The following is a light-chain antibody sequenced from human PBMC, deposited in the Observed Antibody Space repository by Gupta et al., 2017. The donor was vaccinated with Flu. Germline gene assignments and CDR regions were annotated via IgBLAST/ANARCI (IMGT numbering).Light chain of an antibody. CDR2: QDT. CDR3: QTWDSNTANWV. CDR1: KLGDKY. Sequence: GHTASITCSGDKLGDKYAFWYQQKAGQSPVVVIDQDTRRPSGIPERFSGSNSGNTATLTISGTQAMDEADDYCQTWDSNTANWVFGGGTKLTVL. J-gene: IGLJ3*02. V-gene: IGLV3-1*01.